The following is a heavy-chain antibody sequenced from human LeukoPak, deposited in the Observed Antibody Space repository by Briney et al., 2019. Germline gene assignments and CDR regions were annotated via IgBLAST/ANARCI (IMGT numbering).Heavy chain of an antibody. D-gene: IGHD2-15*01. CDR3: ARGPKLPNIVVVVAAPPFDY. J-gene: IGHJ4*02. Sequence: SETLSLTCTVSGGSISSYYWSWIRQPPGKGLEWIGHIYYSGSTNYNPSLKSRVTISVDTSKNQFSLKLSSVTAADTAVYYCARGPKLPNIVVVVAAPPFDYWGQGTLVTVSS. CDR1: GGSISSYY. V-gene: IGHV4-59*01. CDR2: IYYSGST.